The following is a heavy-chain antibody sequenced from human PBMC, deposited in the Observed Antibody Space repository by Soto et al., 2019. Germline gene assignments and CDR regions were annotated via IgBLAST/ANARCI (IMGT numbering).Heavy chain of an antibody. J-gene: IGHJ6*04. Sequence: GGSLRLSCAASGFTVSSNYMSWVRQAPGKGLEWVSVIYSGGSTYYADSVKGRFTISRDNAKNTLYLQMNSLRPEDTAVYYCPRDQPGRWKGWMDVWGKGTTVTVSS. V-gene: IGHV3-53*01. CDR3: PRDQPGRWKGWMDV. D-gene: IGHD6-19*01. CDR2: IYSGGST. CDR1: GFTVSSNY.